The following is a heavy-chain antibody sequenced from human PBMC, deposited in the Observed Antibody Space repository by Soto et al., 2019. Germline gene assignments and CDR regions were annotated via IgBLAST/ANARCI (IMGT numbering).Heavy chain of an antibody. V-gene: IGHV4-59*08. CDR2: IYYSGST. Sequence: SETLSLTCTVSGGSISSYYWSWIRQPPGKGLEWIGYIYYSGSTNYNPSLKSRVTISVDTSKNQFSLKLSSVTAADTAVYYCARWGPQYSSGWYGDYYYYYMDVWGKGTTVTVSS. J-gene: IGHJ6*03. CDR1: GGSISSYY. CDR3: ARWGPQYSSGWYGDYYYYYMDV. D-gene: IGHD6-19*01.